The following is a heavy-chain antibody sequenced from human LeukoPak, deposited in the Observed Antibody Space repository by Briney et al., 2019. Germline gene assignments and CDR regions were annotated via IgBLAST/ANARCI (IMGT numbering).Heavy chain of an antibody. CDR1: GYSISSGYY. D-gene: IGHD4-23*01. CDR3: ASVSNGGNWLLRYAFDI. Sequence: SETLSLTCTVSGYSISSGYYWGWIRQPPGKGLEWIGSIYHSGSTYYNPSLKSRVTISVDTSKNQFSLKLSSVTAADTAVYYCASVSNGGNWLLRYAFDIWGQGTMVTVSS. J-gene: IGHJ3*02. CDR2: IYHSGST. V-gene: IGHV4-38-2*02.